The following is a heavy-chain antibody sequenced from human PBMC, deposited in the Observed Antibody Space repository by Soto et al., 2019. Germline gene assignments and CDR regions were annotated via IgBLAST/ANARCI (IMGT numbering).Heavy chain of an antibody. V-gene: IGHV4-30-2*01. D-gene: IGHD4-17*01. CDR2: IYHSGST. CDR3: ARSQTTVTSYDY. J-gene: IGHJ4*02. Sequence: PSDTLSRTYRCSGSAIRSGGYYGNWNRHPPGEALEWIGYIYHSGSTYYNPSLKSRVTISVDRSKNQFSLKLSSVTAADTAVYYCARSQTTVTSYDYWGQGTLVTVSS. CDR1: GSAIRSGGYY.